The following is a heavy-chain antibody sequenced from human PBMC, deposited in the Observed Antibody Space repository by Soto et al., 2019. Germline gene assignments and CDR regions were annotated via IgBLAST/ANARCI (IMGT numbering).Heavy chain of an antibody. D-gene: IGHD3-3*01. CDR2: INTNTGNP. CDR1: GYTFTSYA. Sequence: ASVKVSCKASGYTFTSYAMNWVRQAPGQGLEWMGWINTNTGNPTYAQGFTGRFVFSLDTSVSTAYLQICSLKAEDTAVYYCARMFRSGPRPHYGMDVWGQGTTVTVSS. J-gene: IGHJ6*02. CDR3: ARMFRSGPRPHYGMDV. V-gene: IGHV7-4-1*01.